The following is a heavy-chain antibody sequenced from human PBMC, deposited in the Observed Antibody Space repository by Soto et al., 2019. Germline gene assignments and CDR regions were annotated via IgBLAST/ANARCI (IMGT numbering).Heavy chain of an antibody. CDR2: LYYSWST. J-gene: IGHJ5*02. CDR1: GGSISSYY. V-gene: IGHV4-59*01. D-gene: IGHD6-6*01. CDR3: VSGSSWFDT. Sequence: QVQLQESGPGLVNPSETLSLTCTVSGGSISSYYWSWIRQPPGKGLEGIGYLYYSWSTNYNPSLNVPVTKSVSTSKNQSSLKLCAVTSAGAAVYNCVSGSSWFDTWGQGTLVTFS.